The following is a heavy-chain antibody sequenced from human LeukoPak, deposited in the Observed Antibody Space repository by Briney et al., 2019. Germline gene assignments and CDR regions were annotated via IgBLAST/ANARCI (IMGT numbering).Heavy chain of an antibody. Sequence: GESLKISCKDSGYSFTTYWIAWVRQMPGRGLEWMGIIHPADSDTRYSPSLQGQVTLSADKSISTAYLQWSSLKASDTAIYYCARLWGSCFDSWGQGTPVTVSS. D-gene: IGHD3-16*01. V-gene: IGHV5-51*01. CDR1: GYSFTTYW. CDR3: ARLWGSCFDS. J-gene: IGHJ4*02. CDR2: IHPADSDT.